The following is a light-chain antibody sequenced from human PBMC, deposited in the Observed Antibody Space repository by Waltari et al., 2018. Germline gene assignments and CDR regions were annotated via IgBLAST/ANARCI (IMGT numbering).Light chain of an antibody. CDR3: SSYAGSSYV. CDR1: SRDAGNYNY. Sequence: QSALTQPPSASGSLGQSVTISCTGTSRDAGNYNYVSWYQQHPGRAPKLIIYDVNRRPSGVPDRFSGSKSGNTASLAVSGLQPEDEADYYCSSYAGSSYVFGTGTTVTVL. CDR2: DVN. V-gene: IGLV2-8*01. J-gene: IGLJ1*01.